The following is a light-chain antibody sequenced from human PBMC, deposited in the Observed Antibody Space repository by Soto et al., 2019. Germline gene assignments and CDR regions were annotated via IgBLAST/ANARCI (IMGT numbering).Light chain of an antibody. CDR1: QSVSSK. CDR2: GAF. J-gene: IGKJ2*01. CDR3: QQYNMWPHT. Sequence: EIVMTQSPATLSVSPGERVTLSCRASQSVSSKLAWFQQKPGQAPRLLIYGAFTRATGIPTRFSGSGSETGFTLTISSLQSEDFAVYYCQQYNMWPHTFGQGTKLEIK. V-gene: IGKV3-15*01.